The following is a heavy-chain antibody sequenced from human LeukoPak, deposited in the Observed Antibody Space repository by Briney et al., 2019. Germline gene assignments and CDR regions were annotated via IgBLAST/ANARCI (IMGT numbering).Heavy chain of an antibody. V-gene: IGHV3-9*01. CDR3: AKDLSGGPDSSGYYYLLN. D-gene: IGHD3-22*01. J-gene: IGHJ4*02. CDR2: ISWNSGSI. CDR1: GFTFDDYA. Sequence: GGSLRLSCAASGFTFDDYAMHWVRQAPGKDLEWVSGISWNSGSIGYADSVKGRFTISRDNAKNSLYLQMNSLRAEDTALYYCAKDLSGGPDSSGYYYLLNWGQGTLVTVSS.